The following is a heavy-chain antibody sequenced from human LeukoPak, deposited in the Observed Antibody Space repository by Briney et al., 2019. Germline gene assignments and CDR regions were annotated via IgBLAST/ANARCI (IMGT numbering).Heavy chain of an antibody. CDR3: AKDLWRYCSGGSCYTDY. J-gene: IGHJ4*02. V-gene: IGHV3-53*05. CDR1: GFTVSSNY. D-gene: IGHD2-15*01. CDR2: IYSGGST. Sequence: GGSLRLSCAASGFTVSSNYMSWVRQAPGKGLEWVSVIYSGGSTYYADSVKGRFTISRDNSKNTLYLQMNSLRAEDTAVYYCAKDLWRYCSGGSCYTDYWGQGTLVTVSS.